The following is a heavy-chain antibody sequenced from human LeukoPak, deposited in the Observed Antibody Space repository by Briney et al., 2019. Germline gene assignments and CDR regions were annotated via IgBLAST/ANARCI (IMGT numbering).Heavy chain of an antibody. CDR1: GGTFSSYA. CDR3: AREEDIVVVTSSMDV. CDR2: ISAYNGNT. D-gene: IGHD2-21*02. J-gene: IGHJ6*02. Sequence: ASVKVSCKASGGTFSSYAISWVRQAPGQGLEWMGWISAYNGNTNYAQKLQGRVTMTTDTSTSTAYMELRSLRSDDTAVYYCAREEDIVVVTSSMDVWGQGTTVTVSS. V-gene: IGHV1-18*01.